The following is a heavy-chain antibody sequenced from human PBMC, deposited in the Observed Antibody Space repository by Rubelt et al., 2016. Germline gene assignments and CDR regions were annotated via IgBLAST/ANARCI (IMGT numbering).Heavy chain of an antibody. CDR2: ISGSGGST. Sequence: EVQLLESGGGLVQPGGSLRLSCAASGFTFSSYAMSWVRQAPGKGLEWVSAISGSGGSTYYAECGKGRFTISRDNAKNTLYLQMNSLRGEDTAVYYCAKEKDSKGVFDDWGQGTRVTVSS. D-gene: IGHD4-11*01. V-gene: IGHV3-23*01. J-gene: IGHJ4*02. CDR1: GFTFSSYA. CDR3: AKEKDSKGVFDD.